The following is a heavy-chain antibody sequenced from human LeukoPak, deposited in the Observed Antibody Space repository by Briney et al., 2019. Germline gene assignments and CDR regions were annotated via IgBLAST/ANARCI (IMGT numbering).Heavy chain of an antibody. CDR2: IYYSGST. CDR1: GGSISSGGYY. Sequence: SQTLSLTCTVSGGSISSGGYYWSWIRQHPGKGLEWIGYIYYSGSTYYNPSLKSRVTISVDTSKNQFPLKLSSVTAADTAVYYCAREYYYYYDSSGYQNPKDAFDIWGQGTMVTVSS. D-gene: IGHD3-22*01. V-gene: IGHV4-31*03. CDR3: AREYYYYYDSSGYQNPKDAFDI. J-gene: IGHJ3*02.